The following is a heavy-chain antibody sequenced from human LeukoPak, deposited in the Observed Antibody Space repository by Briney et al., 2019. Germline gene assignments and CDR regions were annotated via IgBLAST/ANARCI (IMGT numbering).Heavy chain of an antibody. V-gene: IGHV1-24*01. Sequence: ASVKVSCKASGYTFTSYYMHWVRQAPGKGLEWMGGFDPEDGETIYAQKFQGRVTMTEDTSTDTAYMELSSLRSEDTAVYYCATEIVATDSRYYGMDVWGQGTTVTVSS. J-gene: IGHJ6*02. CDR3: ATEIVATDSRYYGMDV. CDR2: FDPEDGET. D-gene: IGHD5-12*01. CDR1: GYTFTSYY.